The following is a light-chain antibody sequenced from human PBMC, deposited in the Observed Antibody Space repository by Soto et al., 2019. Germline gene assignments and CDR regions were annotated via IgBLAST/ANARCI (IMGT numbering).Light chain of an antibody. V-gene: IGKV1-39*01. J-gene: IGKJ3*01. CDR1: QSISSY. Sequence: DIQMTQSPSSLSASVGDRVTITCRASQSISSYLNWYQQKPGRAPKLLIYAASSLQSGVPSRFSGSGSGTDFTLTISSLQPEDFATYYCQQSYSTPDTFGPGTKVDSK. CDR2: AAS. CDR3: QQSYSTPDT.